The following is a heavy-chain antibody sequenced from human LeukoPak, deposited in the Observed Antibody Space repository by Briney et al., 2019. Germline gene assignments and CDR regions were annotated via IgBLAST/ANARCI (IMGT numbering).Heavy chain of an antibody. Sequence: GRSLRLSCAASGFTFSSYGMHWVRQAPGKGLEWVAVIWYDGSNKYYADSVKGRFTISRDNSKNTLYLQMNSLRAEDTAVYYCARENSGYDYDYYYYGMGVWGQGTTVTVSS. CDR3: ARENSGYDYDYYYYGMGV. V-gene: IGHV3-33*01. D-gene: IGHD5-12*01. CDR2: IWYDGSNK. J-gene: IGHJ6*02. CDR1: GFTFSSYG.